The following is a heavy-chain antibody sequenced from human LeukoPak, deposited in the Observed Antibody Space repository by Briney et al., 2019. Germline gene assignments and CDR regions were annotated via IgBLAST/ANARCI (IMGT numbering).Heavy chain of an antibody. CDR2: ISGSGGST. V-gene: IGHV3-23*01. Sequence: GGSLRLSCAASGFTFSSYAMSWVRQAPGKGLEWVSAISGSGGSTYYADSVKGRFTISRDNSKNTLYLQMNSLRAEDTALYYCVKGFGYYYDSNPPDYWGQGTLVTVSS. D-gene: IGHD3-22*01. J-gene: IGHJ4*02. CDR1: GFTFSSYA. CDR3: VKGFGYYYDSNPPDY.